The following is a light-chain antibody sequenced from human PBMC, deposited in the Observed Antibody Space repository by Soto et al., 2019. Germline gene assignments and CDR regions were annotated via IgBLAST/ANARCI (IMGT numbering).Light chain of an antibody. V-gene: IGKV1-39*01. CDR1: QSIRYS. J-gene: IGKJ1*01. CDR2: GAS. CDR3: HQTAGSLTWT. Sequence: DIQLTQSPSSLSASVGDRVTITCRASQSIRYSLNWYQQRPGEAPKVLIYGASNLQSGVPPRFSGSGSGTDFALTISSLQTEDFATYYCHQTAGSLTWTFGQGTRVEAK.